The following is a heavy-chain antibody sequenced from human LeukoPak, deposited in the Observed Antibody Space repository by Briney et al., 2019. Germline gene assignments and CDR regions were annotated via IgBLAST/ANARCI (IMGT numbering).Heavy chain of an antibody. CDR2: ISGSGGSL. Sequence: PGGSLRLSCAASGFSFYNFAMSWVRQALDKGLERVSGISGSGGSLYYAESVKGRFSISRDVSKSMLYLEMKSLRVDDTAVYYCVKVSGRGPRGPFDSWGQGTLVTVSS. V-gene: IGHV3-23*01. CDR1: GFSFYNFA. D-gene: IGHD1-26*01. CDR3: VKVSGRGPRGPFDS. J-gene: IGHJ4*02.